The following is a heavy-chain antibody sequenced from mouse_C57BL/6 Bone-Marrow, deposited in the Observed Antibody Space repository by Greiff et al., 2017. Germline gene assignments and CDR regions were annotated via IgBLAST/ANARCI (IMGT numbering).Heavy chain of an antibody. CDR1: GFNIKDDY. D-gene: IGHD2-4*01. CDR2: IDPENGDT. Sequence: EVQLQQSGAELVRPGASVKLSCTASGFNIKDDYMHWVKQRPEQGLEWIGWIDPENGDTEYASKFQGKATITADTSSNTAYLQLSSLTSEDTAVYYCTTYDYDWGPFAYWGQGTLVTVSA. J-gene: IGHJ3*01. V-gene: IGHV14-4*01. CDR3: TTYDYDWGPFAY.